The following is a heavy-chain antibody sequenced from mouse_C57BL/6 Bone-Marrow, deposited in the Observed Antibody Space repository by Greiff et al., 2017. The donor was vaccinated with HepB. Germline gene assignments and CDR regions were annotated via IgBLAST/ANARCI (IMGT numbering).Heavy chain of an antibody. CDR2: INPNNGGT. J-gene: IGHJ3*01. D-gene: IGHD2-1*01. Sequence: VQLQQSGPELVKPGASVKISCKASGYTFTDYYMNWVKQSHGKSLEWIGDINPNNGGTSYNQKFKGKATLTVDKSSSTAYMELRRLTSEDSAVYYCAREGIYYGNYDWFAYWGQGTLVTVSA. V-gene: IGHV1-26*01. CDR3: AREGIYYGNYDWFAY. CDR1: GYTFTDYY.